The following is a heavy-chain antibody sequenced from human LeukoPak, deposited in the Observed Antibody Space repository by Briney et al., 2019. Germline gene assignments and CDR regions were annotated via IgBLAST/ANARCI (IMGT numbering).Heavy chain of an antibody. V-gene: IGHV4-59*01. CDR2: ISYSGST. Sequence: PSETLSLTCTVSGGSISNYYWSWIRQPPGKGLEWIGYISYSGSTNYNPSLKSRVTISVDTSKNQFSLKLSSVTAADTAVYYCARERGRFSYYDSTGYYDSWGQGTLVTVSS. CDR1: GGSISNYY. CDR3: ARERGRFSYYDSTGYYDS. D-gene: IGHD3-22*01. J-gene: IGHJ4*02.